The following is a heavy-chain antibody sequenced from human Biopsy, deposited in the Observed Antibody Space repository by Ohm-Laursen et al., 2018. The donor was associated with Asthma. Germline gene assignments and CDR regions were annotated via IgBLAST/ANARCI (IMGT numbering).Heavy chain of an antibody. CDR3: ARAYGGSFFSGSFDI. V-gene: IGHV3-30*03. CDR1: GFTFSIYD. J-gene: IGHJ3*02. D-gene: IGHD4-23*01. Sequence: SLRLSCAASGFTFSIYDIHWVRQAPGKGLEWVAVISYDGGNKFYGDSVKGRFTLSRDNSRNTLYLQMNSLRAEDTAVYYCARAYGGSFFSGSFDIWGQGTMVTVSS. CDR2: ISYDGGNK.